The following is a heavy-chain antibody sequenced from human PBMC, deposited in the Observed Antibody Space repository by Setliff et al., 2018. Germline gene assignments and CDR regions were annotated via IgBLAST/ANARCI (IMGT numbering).Heavy chain of an antibody. V-gene: IGHV4-61*09. CDR2: FYTSGNT. CDR1: GYSISSGYY. CDR3: ARVRRELYFDY. J-gene: IGHJ4*02. D-gene: IGHD1-26*01. Sequence: PSETLSLTCSVSGYSISSGYYWGWIRQSAGKGLEWIGHFYTSGNTNYNPSLKSRVTISVDTSKNQFSLKLSSVTAADTAVYYCARVRRELYFDYWGQGTLVTVSS.